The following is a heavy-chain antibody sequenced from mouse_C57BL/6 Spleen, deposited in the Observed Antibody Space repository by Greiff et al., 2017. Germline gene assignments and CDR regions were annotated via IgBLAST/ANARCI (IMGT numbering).Heavy chain of an antibody. CDR3: ARHEESGTDWYFDV. D-gene: IGHD1-3*01. V-gene: IGHV1-62-2*01. CDR2: FYPGSGSI. J-gene: IGHJ1*03. Sequence: VKVVESGAELVKPGASVKLSCKASGYTFTEYTIHWVKQRPGQGLEWIGWFYPGSGSIKYNEKFKDKATLTADKSSSTVYMELSRLTSEDSAVXFCARHEESGTDWYFDVWGTGTTVTVSS. CDR1: GYTFTEYT.